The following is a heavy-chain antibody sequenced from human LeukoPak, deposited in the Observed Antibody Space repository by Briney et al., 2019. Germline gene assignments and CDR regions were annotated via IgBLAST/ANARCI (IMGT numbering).Heavy chain of an antibody. D-gene: IGHD3-10*01. CDR2: VTSGGGHI. Sequence: GGSLRLSCAPSGFSFSNYAMSWVRQAPGKGLEWVSGVTSGGGHIYYADFVKGRFTISRDDSKNTLFLQMDSLRVEDTAVYYCVTGDPIWFDPWGQGTLVTVSS. CDR1: GFSFSNYA. J-gene: IGHJ5*02. CDR3: VTGDPIWFDP. V-gene: IGHV3-23*01.